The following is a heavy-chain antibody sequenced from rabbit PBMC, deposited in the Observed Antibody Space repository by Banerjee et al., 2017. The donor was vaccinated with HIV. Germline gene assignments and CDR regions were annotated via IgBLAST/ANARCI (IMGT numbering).Heavy chain of an antibody. J-gene: IGHJ4*01. CDR2: IDPVFGIT. CDR1: GFTLSSYY. Sequence: HLVESGGGLVQPGGSLKLSCTASGFTLSSYYMNWVRQAPGKGLEWIGYIDPVFGITYYANWVNGRFSISRENAQNTLYLQLNSLTAADTATYFCVREAGYAGYGDGNLWGPGTLVTVS. D-gene: IGHD7-1*01. CDR3: VREAGYAGYGDGNL. V-gene: IGHV1S7*01.